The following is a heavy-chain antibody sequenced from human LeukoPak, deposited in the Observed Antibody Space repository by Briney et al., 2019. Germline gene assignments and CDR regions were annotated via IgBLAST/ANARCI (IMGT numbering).Heavy chain of an antibody. V-gene: IGHV3-53*01. Sequence: GGTLRLSCAASGFIVRNYYLSWVRQAPGKGLEWVSVIYSGGSTYYADSVKGRFTISRDNSKNTLYLQMNSLRAEDTAVYYCARGVLVVAATLLSFDYWGQGTLVTVSS. CDR2: IYSGGST. D-gene: IGHD2-15*01. CDR1: GFIVRNYY. J-gene: IGHJ4*02. CDR3: ARGVLVVAATLLSFDY.